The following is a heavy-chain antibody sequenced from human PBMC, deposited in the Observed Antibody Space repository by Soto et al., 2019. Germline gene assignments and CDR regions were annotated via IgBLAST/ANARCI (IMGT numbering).Heavy chain of an antibody. D-gene: IGHD2-21*02. V-gene: IGHV2-5*02. CDR2: ISWDGDK. CDR3: VHSRCGGDCLQSYSSRWYYGVDV. J-gene: IGHJ6*02. Sequence: QITLKESGPTLVKPTQTLTLTCTFSGFSLNTGGVGVGWIRQAPGKAPEWRILISWDGDKRDSPSLKSRLTITKDTPNNEVVLTMTNMDPVDTATYYCVHSRCGGDCLQSYSSRWYYGVDVWGQGTTVTVSS. CDR1: GFSLNTGGVG.